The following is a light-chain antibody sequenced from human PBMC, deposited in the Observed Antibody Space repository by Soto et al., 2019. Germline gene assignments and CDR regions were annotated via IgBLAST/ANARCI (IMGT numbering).Light chain of an antibody. V-gene: IGKV1-39*01. CDR2: AAS. CDR1: QSISNF. J-gene: IGKJ2*01. Sequence: DIQMTQSPSSLSASVGDRVTITCRASQSISNFLNWYQQKPGKAPELLIYAASSLDSGVPSRFSGSGSGTNFTLTIISRQPEDFATYSCQQSYTTPYTFGQGTKLEIK. CDR3: QQSYTTPYT.